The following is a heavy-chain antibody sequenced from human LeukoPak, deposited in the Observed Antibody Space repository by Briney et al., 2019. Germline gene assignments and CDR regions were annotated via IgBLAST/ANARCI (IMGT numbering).Heavy chain of an antibody. D-gene: IGHD2-2*01. CDR3: ARTDIVVVPAAKGFDY. CDR1: GYTFTGYY. CDR2: INPNSGGT. Sequence: AASVKVSCKASGYTFTGYYMHWVRQAPGQGLEWMGWINPNSGGTNYAQKFQGRVTMTRDTSISTASMELSRLRSDDTAVYYCARTDIVVVPAAKGFDYWGQGTLVTVSS. V-gene: IGHV1-2*02. J-gene: IGHJ4*02.